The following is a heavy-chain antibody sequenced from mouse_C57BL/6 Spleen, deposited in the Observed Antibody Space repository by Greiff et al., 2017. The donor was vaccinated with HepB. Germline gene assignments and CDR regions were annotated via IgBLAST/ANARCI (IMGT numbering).Heavy chain of an antibody. D-gene: IGHD1-1*02. Sequence: VQLQQSGAELVRPGASVTLSCKASGYTFTDYEMHRVKQTPVHGLEWIGAIDPETGGTAYNQKFKGKAILTADKSSSTAYMELRSLTSEDSAVYYCTCGRFAYWGQGTLVTVSA. CDR1: GYTFTDYE. CDR3: TCGRFAY. V-gene: IGHV1-15*01. CDR2: IDPETGGT. J-gene: IGHJ3*01.